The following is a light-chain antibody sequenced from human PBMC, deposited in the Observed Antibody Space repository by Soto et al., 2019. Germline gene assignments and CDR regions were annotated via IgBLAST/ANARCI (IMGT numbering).Light chain of an antibody. Sequence: SALAQPASVSGSPGQSITISCTGTSSDVGGYNYVSWYQQHPGKAPKLIIYEVSNRPSEISNRFSGSKSGNTASLTISGLQAEDEADYYCSSYTSDSTYVFGTGTKVTVL. CDR2: EVS. J-gene: IGLJ1*01. V-gene: IGLV2-14*01. CDR3: SSYTSDSTYV. CDR1: SSDVGGYNY.